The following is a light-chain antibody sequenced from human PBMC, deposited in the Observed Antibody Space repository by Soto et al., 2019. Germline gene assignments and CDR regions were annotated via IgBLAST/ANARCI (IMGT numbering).Light chain of an antibody. CDR2: KAS. J-gene: IGKJ2*01. V-gene: IGKV1-5*03. CDR1: QTISIW. CDR3: QQYNSYPYT. Sequence: DIQMTQSPSTLSASVGDRVTITCRASQTISIWLAWYQQKPGKAPKLLIYKASSLESGVPSRFSGSGSGTEFTLTITSLQPDDFATYYCQQYNSYPYTFGQRTKLEIK.